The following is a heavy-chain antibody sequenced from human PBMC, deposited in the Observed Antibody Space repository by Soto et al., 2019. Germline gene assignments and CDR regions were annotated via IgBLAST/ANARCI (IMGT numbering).Heavy chain of an antibody. CDR2: ISGNGENT. CDR3: AKPGGTPTTHFDF. Sequence: EVQLLESGGDLVQPGGSLRLSCRTSGFMFEHYAMSWVRQAPGKGLEWVSTISGNGENTHYAGSVRSRITISRDNSKTTIYLQMNSLGVEETAVYYCAKPGGTPTTHFDFWGLGTLVTVAS. D-gene: IGHD1-1*01. V-gene: IGHV3-23*01. CDR1: GFMFEHYA. J-gene: IGHJ4*02.